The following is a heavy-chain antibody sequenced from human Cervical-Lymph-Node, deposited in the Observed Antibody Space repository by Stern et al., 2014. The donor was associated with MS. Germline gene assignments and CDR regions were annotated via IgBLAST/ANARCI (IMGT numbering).Heavy chain of an antibody. CDR1: GDTFASYP. Sequence: VQLVQSGAEVKKPGASVKVSCKASGDTFASYPIHWLRQAPGQGLVWMGIVNPTDGRTTYAQTFKGRVTMTRDTSTRRVYMELSSLRAEDTAMYFCANPLPYANWGQGTRVTVSS. J-gene: IGHJ1*01. CDR3: ANPLPYAN. CDR2: VNPTDGRT. D-gene: IGHD4-17*01. V-gene: IGHV1-46*03.